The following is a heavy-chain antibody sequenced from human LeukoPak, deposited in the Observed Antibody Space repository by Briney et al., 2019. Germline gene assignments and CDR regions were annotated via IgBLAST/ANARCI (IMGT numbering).Heavy chain of an antibody. V-gene: IGHV4-34*01. CDR3: ARGLYYYDSSGYYPSIPYYYYYCMDV. J-gene: IGHJ6*03. CDR1: GGSFSGYY. D-gene: IGHD3-22*01. CDR2: INHSGST. Sequence: PSETLSLTCAAYGGSFSGYYWSWIRQPPGKGLEWIGEINHSGSTNYNPSLKNRGTISVDTSKNQFSLKLSSVTAADTAVYYCARGLYYYDSSGYYPSIPYYYYYCMDVWGKGTTVTVSS.